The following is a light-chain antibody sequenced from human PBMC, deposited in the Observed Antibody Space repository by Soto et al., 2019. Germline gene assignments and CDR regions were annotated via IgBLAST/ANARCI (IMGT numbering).Light chain of an antibody. J-gene: IGKJ5*01. CDR2: GAS. V-gene: IGKV2-28*01. CDR1: QSLLHSNGYNY. Sequence: DVVMTQSALSLPVTPGEPASISCRSIQSLLHSNGYNYLDWYLQKKGQSPQLXIYGASSRATGIPDRFSGSGSGTDFTLTIIRLEPEDFAVYYCQQYSSSPSTFGQGTRLEIK. CDR3: QQYSSSPST.